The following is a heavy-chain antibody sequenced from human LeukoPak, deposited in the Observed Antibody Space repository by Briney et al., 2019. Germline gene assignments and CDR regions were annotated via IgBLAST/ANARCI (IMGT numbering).Heavy chain of an antibody. Sequence: PSETLSLTCTVSGGSISSSSYYWGWIRQPPGKGLEWIGSIYYSGSTYYNPSLKSRVTISVDTSKNQFSLKLSSVTAADTAVYFCAIPVGTYYSHFDYWGQGTLVTVSS. V-gene: IGHV4-39*01. CDR3: AIPVGTYYSHFDY. CDR1: GGSISSSSYY. CDR2: IYYSGST. D-gene: IGHD3-10*01. J-gene: IGHJ4*02.